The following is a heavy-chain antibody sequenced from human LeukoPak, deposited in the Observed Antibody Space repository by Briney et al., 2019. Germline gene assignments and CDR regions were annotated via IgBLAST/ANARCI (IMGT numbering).Heavy chain of an antibody. V-gene: IGHV3-23*01. Sequence: GGSLRLSCAASGFTFSNSGMAWVRQTPRKGLEWVSAITDSGDTTYYADSVKGRFIISRDNSQNTLYLQMNSLRAEDTAMYYCATMNGYFAYWGQGNPGHRLL. J-gene: IGHJ4*02. D-gene: IGHD2-8*01. CDR3: ATMNGYFAY. CDR1: GFTFSNSG. CDR2: ITDSGDTT.